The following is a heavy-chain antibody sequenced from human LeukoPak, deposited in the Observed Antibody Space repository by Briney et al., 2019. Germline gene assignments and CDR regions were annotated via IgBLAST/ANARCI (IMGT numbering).Heavy chain of an antibody. J-gene: IGHJ4*02. D-gene: IGHD6-13*01. CDR1: GFTFSNHW. CDR3: ARDEAAGMRY. Sequence: GGSLRLSCAASGFTFSNHWMHWVRQAPGRGLVWVSRINSDGSSTSYVDSVKGRFTISRNSAKNTLYLQMNSLRAEDTALYYCARDEAAGMRYWGQGTLVTVSS. V-gene: IGHV3-74*01. CDR2: INSDGSST.